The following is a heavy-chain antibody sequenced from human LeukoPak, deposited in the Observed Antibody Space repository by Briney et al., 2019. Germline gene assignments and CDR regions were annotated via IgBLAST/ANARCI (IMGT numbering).Heavy chain of an antibody. D-gene: IGHD7-27*01. CDR3: ARDRDWGSYFDS. J-gene: IGHJ4*02. V-gene: IGHV3-11*01. CDR1: GFTFSDYY. CDR2: IISTGNTK. Sequence: GGSLRLSCAASGFTFSDYYMSWTRQAPGKGLEWVSFIISTGNTKYYADSVKGRFTISRDNAKNSVYLQMNSLRAEDTAVYYCARDRDWGSYFDSWGQGTLVTVSS.